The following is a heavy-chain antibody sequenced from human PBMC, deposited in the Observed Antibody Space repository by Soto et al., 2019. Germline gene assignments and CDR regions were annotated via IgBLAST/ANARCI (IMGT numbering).Heavy chain of an antibody. CDR2: IYRTGST. D-gene: IGHD1-7*01. V-gene: IGHV4-4*02. CDR1: GGSFTSNNW. CDR3: ASRDPGTSVDY. Sequence: SETLSLTCAVCGGSFTSNNWWTWVRQPPGQGLERIGEIYRTGSTNYNPSLKSRVTISLDKSENQFSLKVTSLTAADTAVYYCASRDPGTSVDYWGQGTLVTVSS. J-gene: IGHJ4*02.